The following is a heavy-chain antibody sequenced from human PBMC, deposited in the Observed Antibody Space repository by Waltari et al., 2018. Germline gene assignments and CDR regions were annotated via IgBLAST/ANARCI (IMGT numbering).Heavy chain of an antibody. Sequence: EVQLVESGGGLVQPGGSLRLSCAASGFTFSSLWMTWVRQAPGKGLEWLANIKKDGSESYYGDSVKGRFTISRDNTKNSLYLQMNSLRVEDTAVYYCARADYGGTADYDYWGQGTQVTVSS. J-gene: IGHJ4*02. V-gene: IGHV3-7*04. CDR2: IKKDGSES. CDR1: GFTFSSLW. CDR3: ARADYGGTADYDY. D-gene: IGHD4-17*01.